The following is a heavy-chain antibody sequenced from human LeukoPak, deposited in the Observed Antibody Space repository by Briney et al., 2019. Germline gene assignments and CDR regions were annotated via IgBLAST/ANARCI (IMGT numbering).Heavy chain of an antibody. J-gene: IGHJ5*02. Sequence: GGSLRLSCAASGFTFSSYAMHWVRQAPGKGLEYVSAISSNGGSTYYANSVKGRFTISRDNSKNTLYLQMGSLRAEDMAVYYCARSSSTTGNWFDPWGQGTLVTVSS. CDR1: GFTFSSYA. D-gene: IGHD2-2*01. CDR2: ISSNGGST. V-gene: IGHV3-64*01. CDR3: ARSSSTTGNWFDP.